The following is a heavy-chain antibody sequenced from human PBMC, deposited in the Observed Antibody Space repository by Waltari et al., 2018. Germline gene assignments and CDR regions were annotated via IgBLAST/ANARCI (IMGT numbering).Heavy chain of an antibody. Sequence: QVQLVQSGAEVKKPGASVQVSCKASGDTFTSYYLHWVRQAPGQGLEWMGIINPTIGSTNYAQKFQGRVTMTRDTSTSTVYMELSSLRSEDTAVYYCARGPTYCGADCYLPYYFDYWGQGTLVTVSS. CDR3: ARGPTYCGADCYLPYYFDY. V-gene: IGHV1-46*01. CDR1: GDTFTSYY. J-gene: IGHJ4*02. D-gene: IGHD2-21*01. CDR2: INPTIGST.